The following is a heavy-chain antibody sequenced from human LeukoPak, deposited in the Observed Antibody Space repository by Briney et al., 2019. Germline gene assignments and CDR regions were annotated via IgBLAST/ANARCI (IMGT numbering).Heavy chain of an antibody. Sequence: GGSLRLSCAASGFTFSSYAMSWVRQAPGKGLEWVSAISGSGGRTYYADSVKGRFTISRDNSKNTLYLQMNSLKTEDTAVYYCTTDLLYYDILTGPSWGQGTLVTVSS. CDR1: GFTFSSYA. J-gene: IGHJ1*01. CDR2: ISGSGGRT. V-gene: IGHV3-23*01. D-gene: IGHD3-9*01. CDR3: TTDLLYYDILTGPS.